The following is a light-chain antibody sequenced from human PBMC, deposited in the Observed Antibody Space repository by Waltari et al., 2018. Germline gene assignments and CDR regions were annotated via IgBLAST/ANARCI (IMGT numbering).Light chain of an antibody. CDR1: QSISSY. V-gene: IGKV3-11*01. J-gene: IGKJ2*01. CDR3: QQRSNWPTT. Sequence: EIVLTQSPATLSLSPGERATLPCKSSQSISSYLAWFQQKPGQAPRLLSHTASNRATGIPARFSGSGSGTDFTLTISSLEPEDLAVYYCQQRSNWPTTFGQGTKLEI. CDR2: TAS.